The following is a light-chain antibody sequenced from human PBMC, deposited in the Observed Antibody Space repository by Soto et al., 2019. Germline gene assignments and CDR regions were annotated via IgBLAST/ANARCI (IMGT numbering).Light chain of an antibody. J-gene: IGKJ2*01. CDR1: QDIATY. Sequence: DIQMTQSPSSLSASVGNRVTITCQASQDIATYLNWYQQKPGKAPNLLIYDASNLDTGVPSRFSGSGSGTDFTFTISSLQPEDIATYYCQNYDTVRPRYTFGQGTKLQIK. CDR3: QNYDTVRPRYT. CDR2: DAS. V-gene: IGKV1-33*01.